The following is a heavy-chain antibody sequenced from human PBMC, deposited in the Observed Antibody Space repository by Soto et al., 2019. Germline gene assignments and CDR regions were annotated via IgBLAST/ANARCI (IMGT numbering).Heavy chain of an antibody. Sequence: GESLKISCKGSGYSFTSYWIGWVRQMPGKGLESMGIIYPGDSDTRYSPSFQGQVTISADKSISTAYLQWSSLKASDTAMYYCARTAAAGNYYYGMDFWGQGTMVPVSS. J-gene: IGHJ6*02. V-gene: IGHV5-51*01. CDR1: GYSFTSYW. CDR3: ARTAAAGNYYYGMDF. D-gene: IGHD6-13*01. CDR2: IYPGDSDT.